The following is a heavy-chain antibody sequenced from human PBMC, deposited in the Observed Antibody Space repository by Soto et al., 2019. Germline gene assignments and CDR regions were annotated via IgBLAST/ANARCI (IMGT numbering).Heavy chain of an antibody. J-gene: IGHJ3*02. CDR2: IVVGSGNT. CDR3: AADSGYDILTGYPDAFDI. V-gene: IGHV1-58*02. Sequence: ASVKVSCKASGFTFTSSAMQWVRQARGQRLEWKGWIVVGSGNTNYAQKYQERVTITRDMSTSTAYMELSSLRSEDTAVYYCAADSGYDILTGYPDAFDIWGQGTMVTVSS. CDR1: GFTFTSSA. D-gene: IGHD3-9*01.